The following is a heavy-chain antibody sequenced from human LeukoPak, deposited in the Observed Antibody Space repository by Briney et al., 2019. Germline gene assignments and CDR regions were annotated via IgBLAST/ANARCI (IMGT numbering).Heavy chain of an antibody. Sequence: PSETLSFNCTVSGGSISSYYWSWIRQPPGKGLEWIGRIYTSGSTNYNPSLKSRVTMSVDTSKNQFSLKLSSVTAADTAVYYCARRYYEGWFDPWGQGTLVTVSS. CDR2: IYTSGST. CDR3: ARRYYEGWFDP. V-gene: IGHV4-4*07. CDR1: GGSISSYY. J-gene: IGHJ5*02. D-gene: IGHD2/OR15-2a*01.